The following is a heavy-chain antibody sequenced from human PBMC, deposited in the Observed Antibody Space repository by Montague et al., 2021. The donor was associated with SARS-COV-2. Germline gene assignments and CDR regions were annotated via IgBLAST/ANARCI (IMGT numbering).Heavy chain of an antibody. Sequence: TLSLTCTVSGGSISSGGYYWSWIRQHPGKGLVWIGYIYYSGSTYYNLSLKSRVTISVDTSKNQFSLKLSSVTAADTAVYYCPRSSGKKTIFVVVISYFDYWGQGTMVTVSS. V-gene: IGHV4-31*03. CDR3: PRSSGKKTIFVVVISYFDY. CDR2: IYYSGST. CDR1: GGSISSGGYY. D-gene: IGHD3-3*01. J-gene: IGHJ4*01.